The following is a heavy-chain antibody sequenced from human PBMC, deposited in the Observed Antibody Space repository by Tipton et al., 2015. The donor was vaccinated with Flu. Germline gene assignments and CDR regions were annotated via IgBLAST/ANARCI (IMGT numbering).Heavy chain of an antibody. CDR3: AKRGYSFAWDY. J-gene: IGHJ4*02. CDR2: IYYSGST. Sequence: TLSLTCTVSGGSISNYYWSWIRQPPGKGLEWIGYIYYSGSTNYNPSLKSRVTISVDTSKNQFSLNLSSVTAADTAVYYCAKRGYSFAWDYWGQGTLVTVSS. D-gene: IGHD5-18*01. V-gene: IGHV4-59*12. CDR1: GGSISNYY.